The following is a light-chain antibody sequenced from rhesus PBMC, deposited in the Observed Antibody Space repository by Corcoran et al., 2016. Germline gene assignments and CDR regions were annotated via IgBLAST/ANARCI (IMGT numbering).Light chain of an antibody. V-gene: IGKV1-25*01. CDR2: YTT. CDR3: QKYNSLPFS. Sequence: DIQMTQSPSSVSASVGDRVTITCRASQGISSYLAWYQQTPGKAPKLLIYYTTTLQSGVPSRFSGSGSGTEFTLTISSLQPEDFATYYCQKYNSLPFSFGQGTKVEIK. CDR1: QGISSY. J-gene: IGKJ2*01.